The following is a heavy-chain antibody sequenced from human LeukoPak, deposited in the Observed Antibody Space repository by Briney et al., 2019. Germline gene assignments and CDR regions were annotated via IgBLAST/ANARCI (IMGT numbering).Heavy chain of an antibody. CDR2: IFYSGST. CDR3: AREAAIQGGYYFDY. Sequence: SETLSLTCTVSGGSISTSNYYWGWIRQPPGKGLEWIGNIFYSGSTYYSPSLRSRVTISLDTSRNQFSLKLNSVTAADTAVYYCAREAAIQGGYYFDYWGQGTLVTVSS. CDR1: GGSISTSNYY. V-gene: IGHV4-39*07. J-gene: IGHJ4*02. D-gene: IGHD2-21*02.